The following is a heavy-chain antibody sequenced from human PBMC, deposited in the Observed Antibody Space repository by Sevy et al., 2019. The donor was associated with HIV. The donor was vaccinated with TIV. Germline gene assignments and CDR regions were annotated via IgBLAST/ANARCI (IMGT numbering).Heavy chain of an antibody. Sequence: GGSLRLSCAASGFTFSSYSMNWVRQAPGKGLEWASYISGSSTTIYYADSVKGQFTISRDNAKNSLYLQMNSLRAEDTAVYYCAREGGYSDQGMDVWGQGTTVTVSS. CDR3: AREGGYSDQGMDV. CDR2: ISGSSTTI. D-gene: IGHD5-12*01. CDR1: GFTFSSYS. J-gene: IGHJ6*02. V-gene: IGHV3-48*01.